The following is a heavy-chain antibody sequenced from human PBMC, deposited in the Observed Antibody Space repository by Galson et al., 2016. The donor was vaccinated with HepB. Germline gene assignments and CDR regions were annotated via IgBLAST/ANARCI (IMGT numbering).Heavy chain of an antibody. D-gene: IGHD4-17*01. J-gene: IGHJ3*02. CDR2: MYYSGAT. CDR3: AMHYARYDAFDI. V-gene: IGHV4-30-2*01. Sequence: TLSLTCGISGGSISADGHSWSWIRQPPGKGLEWIGNMYYSGATSYSPSLKSRVTISVDRSKNQFSLRLNSVTAADTAVYYCAMHYARYDAFDIWGQGARVTVSS. CDR1: GGSISADGHS.